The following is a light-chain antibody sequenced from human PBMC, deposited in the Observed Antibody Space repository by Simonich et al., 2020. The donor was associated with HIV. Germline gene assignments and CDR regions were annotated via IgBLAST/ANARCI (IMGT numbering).Light chain of an antibody. Sequence: EIVMTQSPATLSVSPGERATLSCRDSQSVSSNLAGYQQKGGQAHRLLIYGASSRATGIPDSISASGSGTDFTLTISRLEPEDFAVYYCQQYGSSPPTFGQGTKVEIK. CDR2: GAS. CDR3: QQYGSSPPT. J-gene: IGKJ1*01. CDR1: QSVSSN. V-gene: IGKV3-20*01.